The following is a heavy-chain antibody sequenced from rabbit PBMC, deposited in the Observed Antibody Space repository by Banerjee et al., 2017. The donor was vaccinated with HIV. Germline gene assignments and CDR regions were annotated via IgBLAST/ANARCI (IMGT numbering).Heavy chain of an antibody. CDR1: GFTLSAYW. CDR3: ARYTDDTFNL. D-gene: IGHD1-1*01. V-gene: IGHV1S45*01. CDR2: ITASSPGKT. J-gene: IGHJ4*01. Sequence: QEQLVESGGGLVTLGGSLKLSCKASGFTLSAYWMCWVRQAPGKGLEWIACITASSPGKTYYASWAKGRFTISKTSSTTVTLQMTSLTAADTATYFCARYTDDTFNLWGPGTLVTVS.